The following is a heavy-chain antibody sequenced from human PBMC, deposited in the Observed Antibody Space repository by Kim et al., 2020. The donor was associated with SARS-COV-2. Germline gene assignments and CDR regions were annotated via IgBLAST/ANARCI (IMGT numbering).Heavy chain of an antibody. V-gene: IGHV4-59*13. Sequence: SETLYLTCTVSGGSISNYYWSWIRQPPGKGLEWIGYMYYSGTTSYNPSLKSRVTISVDTSKNQFSLKLSSVTAADTAVYYCARGNGWYDYWGQGTLVTVSS. CDR1: GGSISNYY. CDR3: ARGNGWYDY. J-gene: IGHJ4*02. CDR2: MYYSGTT. D-gene: IGHD6-19*01.